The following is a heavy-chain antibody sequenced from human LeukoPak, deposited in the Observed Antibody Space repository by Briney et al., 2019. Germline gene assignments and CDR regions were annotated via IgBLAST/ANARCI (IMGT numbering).Heavy chain of an antibody. Sequence: SETLSLTCAVYGGSSSGYYWSWIRQHPGKGLEWIGYISYSGSTYYNPSLKSRVTISVDTSKNQFSLKLSSVTAADTAVYYCARSTLTYGLYFDYWGQGTLVTVSS. D-gene: IGHD3-10*01. CDR2: ISYSGST. CDR3: ARSTLTYGLYFDY. V-gene: IGHV4-31*11. J-gene: IGHJ4*02. CDR1: GGSSSGYY.